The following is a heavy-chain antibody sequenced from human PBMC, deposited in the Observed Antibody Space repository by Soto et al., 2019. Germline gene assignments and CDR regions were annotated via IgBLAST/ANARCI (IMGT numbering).Heavy chain of an antibody. CDR2: ISSSGSYT. Sequence: QMQLVESGGGLVKPGGSLRLSCAASGFTFSDFYMSWIRQAPGKGLEWVSYISSSGSYTYYADSVKGRFIVSRDNAKNSLYLLMNSLRAEATAVYYCARSGVPPNWFDPWGQGTLVTVSS. CDR3: ARSGVPPNWFDP. J-gene: IGHJ5*02. CDR1: GFTFSDFY. V-gene: IGHV3-11*05.